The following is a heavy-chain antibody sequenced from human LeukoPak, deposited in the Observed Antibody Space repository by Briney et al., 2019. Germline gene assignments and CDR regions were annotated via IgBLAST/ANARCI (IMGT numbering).Heavy chain of an antibody. V-gene: IGHV1-69*13. CDR1: GYSFTNYG. CDR2: IIPIFGTA. CDR3: ARDGSYYDSSGYNHDAFDI. D-gene: IGHD3-22*01. J-gene: IGHJ3*02. Sequence: ASVKVSCKPSGYSFTNYGMNWVRQAPGQGLEWMGGIIPIFGTANYAQKFQGRVTITADESTSTAYMELSSLRSEDTAVYYCARDGSYYDSSGYNHDAFDIWGQGTMVTVSS.